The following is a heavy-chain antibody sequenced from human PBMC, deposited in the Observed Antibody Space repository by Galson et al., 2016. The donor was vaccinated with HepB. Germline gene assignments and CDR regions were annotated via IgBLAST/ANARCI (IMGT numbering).Heavy chain of an antibody. Sequence: SGAEVKKPGESLKISCKGSGYSFTNHWIAWVRQMPGKGLEWMGIIYPSDSDARYSPSFQGQVTISADKSIFTAYLQWRSLKASDTAIYYCAGHSVNTMAGPEGFDPWGQGTLVTVSS. V-gene: IGHV5-51*01. CDR2: IYPSDSDA. D-gene: IGHD3-10*01. CDR3: AGHSVNTMAGPEGFDP. CDR1: GYSFTNHW. J-gene: IGHJ5*02.